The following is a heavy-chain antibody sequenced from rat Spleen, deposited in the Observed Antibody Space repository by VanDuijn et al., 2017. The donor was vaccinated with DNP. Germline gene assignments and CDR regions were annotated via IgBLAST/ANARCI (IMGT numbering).Heavy chain of an antibody. Sequence: EVQLVESGGGLVQPGRSLKLSCAASGFTFSDYYMAWVRQAPKKGLEWVASISYEGSSTYYGDSVKGRFTISRDNAKSTLYLQMNSLGSEDTATYYCARHTTGITTYWYFDFWGPGTMVTVSS. V-gene: IGHV5-22*01. J-gene: IGHJ1*01. D-gene: IGHD1-4*01. CDR3: ARHTTGITTYWYFDF. CDR2: ISYEGSST. CDR1: GFTFSDYY.